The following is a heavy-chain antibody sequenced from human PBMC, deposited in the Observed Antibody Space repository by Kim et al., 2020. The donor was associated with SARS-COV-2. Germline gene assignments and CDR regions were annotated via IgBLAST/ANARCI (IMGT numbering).Heavy chain of an antibody. D-gene: IGHD3-22*01. J-gene: IGHJ2*01. V-gene: IGHV3-11*03. CDR3: ASQPPGYDSSGYSYWYFDL. Sequence: GRFTISRDNAKNSLFLQINSLTAEDTAVYYCASQPPGYDSSGYSYWYFDLWGRGTLVTVSS.